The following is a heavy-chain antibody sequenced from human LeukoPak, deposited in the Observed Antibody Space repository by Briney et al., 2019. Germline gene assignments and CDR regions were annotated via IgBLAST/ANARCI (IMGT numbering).Heavy chain of an antibody. J-gene: IGHJ4*02. Sequence: PGGSLRLSCAASGFTFSTYWMTWVRQTPGKGLEWVANVEGDGSDKYYVDSVRGRFTVSRDNAKNSLYLQMDSLRAEDTAVYYCTKRGAEVGETVAPGDYWGQGTLLTVSS. CDR2: VEGDGSDK. CDR3: TKRGAEVGETVAPGDY. V-gene: IGHV3-7*03. CDR1: GFTFSTYW. D-gene: IGHD1-26*01.